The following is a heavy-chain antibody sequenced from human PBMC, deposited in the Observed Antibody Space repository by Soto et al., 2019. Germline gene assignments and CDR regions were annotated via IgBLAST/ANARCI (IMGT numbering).Heavy chain of an antibody. D-gene: IGHD6-13*01. Sequence: PSETLSLTCTVSGGSISSGGYFWSWVRQHPGKGLEWIGNIYYSGRTYYNPSLKSRVTISVDASKNQFSLKSSSVTAADTAVYYCARFAKEENPKVGSWYYFDYWGQGTRVTVSS. V-gene: IGHV4-31*03. CDR3: ARFAKEENPKVGSWYYFDY. J-gene: IGHJ4*02. CDR1: GGSISSGGYF. CDR2: IYYSGRT.